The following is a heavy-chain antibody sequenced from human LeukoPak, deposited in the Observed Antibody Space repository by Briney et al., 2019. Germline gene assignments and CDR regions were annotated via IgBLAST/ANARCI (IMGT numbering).Heavy chain of an antibody. Sequence: ASVKVSCKSSGYTFTDYYVHWVRQVPGQGLEWMGWINPNSGDTDYALKFQGRVTMTRDTSISTAYKELSSLRSDDTAVYYCARDMDTGPDLFDYWGQGTLVTVSS. CDR2: INPNSGDT. V-gene: IGHV1-2*02. CDR1: GYTFTDYY. J-gene: IGHJ4*02. CDR3: ARDMDTGPDLFDY. D-gene: IGHD5-18*01.